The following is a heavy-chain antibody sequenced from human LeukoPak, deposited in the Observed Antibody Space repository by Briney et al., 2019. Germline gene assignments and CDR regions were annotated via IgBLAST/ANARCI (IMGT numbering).Heavy chain of an antibody. CDR3: ARDPATVVSFDY. Sequence: EASVKVSCKASGYTFTGYYMHWVRQAPGQGLEWMGWINPNSGGTNYAQKFQGRVTMTRDTSISTAYMELSRLRSDDTAVYYCARDPATVVSFDYWGQGTLVTVSS. CDR2: INPNSGGT. V-gene: IGHV1-2*02. CDR1: GYTFTGYY. D-gene: IGHD4-23*01. J-gene: IGHJ4*02.